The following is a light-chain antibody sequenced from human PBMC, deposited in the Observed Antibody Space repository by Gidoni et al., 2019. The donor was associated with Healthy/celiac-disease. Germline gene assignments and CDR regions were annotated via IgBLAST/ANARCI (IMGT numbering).Light chain of an antibody. CDR3: QKYNSAPRT. J-gene: IGKJ1*01. CDR2: DAS. CDR1: QGISNS. Sequence: DLQMTTSPSSLSASVGDRVTITCLASQGISNSLAWYQQKPGKVPKLLYYDASTLQSGVPSRFSCSGSGTDFTLTISSLQPEDVATYYCQKYNSAPRTFGQGTKVEIK. V-gene: IGKV1-27*01.